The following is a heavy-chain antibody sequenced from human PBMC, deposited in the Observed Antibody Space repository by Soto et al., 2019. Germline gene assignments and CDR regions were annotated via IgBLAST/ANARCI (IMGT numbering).Heavy chain of an antibody. Sequence: SVKVSCKAPGGSFSSYAISWVRQAPGQGLEWMGGIIPIVGTGNYAQNFQGRVTITADESTSTAYMELSSLRSEDTAMYYCARDLRAAGRPGMDVWGQEATVTVSS. CDR3: ARDLRAAGRPGMDV. J-gene: IGHJ6*02. CDR2: IIPIVGTG. D-gene: IGHD6-13*01. CDR1: GGSFSSYA. V-gene: IGHV1-69*13.